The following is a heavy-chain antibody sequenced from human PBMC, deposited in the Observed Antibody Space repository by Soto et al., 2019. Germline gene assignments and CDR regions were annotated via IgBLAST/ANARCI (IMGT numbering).Heavy chain of an antibody. CDR3: ARQAYHYDTNAFGY. V-gene: IGHV5-51*01. Sequence: GEPLKIYWKGSGYSFTTYWIGWVRQMPGKGLEWMGVIYPGDSDIRFSPSFQGQVTISADMSLSTAYLQWSSLRVSDTAMYYCARQAYHYDTNAFGYWGQGTLVTVSS. J-gene: IGHJ4*02. D-gene: IGHD3-22*01. CDR1: GYSFTTYW. CDR2: IYPGDSDI.